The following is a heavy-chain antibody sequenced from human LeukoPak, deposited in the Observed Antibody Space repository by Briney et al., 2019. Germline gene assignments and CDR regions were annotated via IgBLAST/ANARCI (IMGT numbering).Heavy chain of an antibody. V-gene: IGHV4-34*01. D-gene: IGHD2-2*01. J-gene: IGHJ3*02. Sequence: SETLSFTCAVYGGSFSGYYWSWIRQPPGKGLEWIGEINHGGSTNYNPSLKSRVTISVDTSKNQSSLKLSSVTAADTAVYYCARFKGYCSSTSCYARANAFDIWGQRKMVTASS. CDR3: ARFKGYCSSTSCYARANAFDI. CDR1: GGSFSGYY. CDR2: INHGGST.